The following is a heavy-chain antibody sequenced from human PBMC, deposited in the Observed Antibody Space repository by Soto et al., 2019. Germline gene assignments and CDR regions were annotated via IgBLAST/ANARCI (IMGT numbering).Heavy chain of an antibody. CDR3: ARDGIVATITFGLY. CDR2: IIPIFGTA. V-gene: IGHV1-69*13. J-gene: IGHJ4*02. Sequence: RASVKVSCKASGGTFSSYAISWVQQAPGQGLEWMGGIIPIFGTANYAQKFQGRVTITADESTSTAYMELSSLRSEDTAVYYCARDGIVATITFGLYWGQGTLVTVSS. D-gene: IGHD5-12*01. CDR1: GGTFSSYA.